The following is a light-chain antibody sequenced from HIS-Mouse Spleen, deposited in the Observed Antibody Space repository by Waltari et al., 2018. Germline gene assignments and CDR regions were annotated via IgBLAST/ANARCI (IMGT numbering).Light chain of an antibody. CDR1: SSDVVGYNY. V-gene: IGLV2-11*01. Sequence: QSALTQPRSVSGSPGQSVTISCTGTSSDVVGYNYVSWYQQHPGKAPKLMIYYVSKRPSGVPDRFSGSKSGNTASLTISGLQAEDEADYYCRSYAGSYTWVFGGGTKLTVL. CDR3: RSYAGSYTWV. CDR2: YVS. J-gene: IGLJ3*02.